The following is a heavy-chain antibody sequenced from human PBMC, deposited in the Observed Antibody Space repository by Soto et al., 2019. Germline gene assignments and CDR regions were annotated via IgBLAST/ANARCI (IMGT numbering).Heavy chain of an antibody. CDR1: GFTFSSYA. CDR2: ISYDGSNK. D-gene: IGHD4-17*01. J-gene: IGHJ1*01. V-gene: IGHV3-30-3*01. Sequence: QVQLVESGGGVVQPGRSLRLSCAASGFTFSSYAMHWVRQAPGKGLEWVAVISYDGSNKYYADSVKGRFTISRDSSKNTLYLQMNSLRAEDTAVYYCARVDGDVAISYFQHWGQGTLVTVSS. CDR3: ARVDGDVAISYFQH.